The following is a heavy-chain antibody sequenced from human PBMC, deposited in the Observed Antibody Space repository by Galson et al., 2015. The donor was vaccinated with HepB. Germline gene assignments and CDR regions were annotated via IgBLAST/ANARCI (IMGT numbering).Heavy chain of an antibody. V-gene: IGHV3-23*01. CDR1: GFTFSNYA. CDR2: ITGTGGST. CDR3: AKEDGDYGIDY. J-gene: IGHJ4*02. D-gene: IGHD4-17*01. Sequence: SLRLSCAASGFTFSNYAMSWVRQAPGKGLQWVSAITGTGGSTYNADSVKGRFTISRDNSKNTLYLQTNNLRAEDTAIYYCAKEDGDYGIDYWGQGTLVTVSS.